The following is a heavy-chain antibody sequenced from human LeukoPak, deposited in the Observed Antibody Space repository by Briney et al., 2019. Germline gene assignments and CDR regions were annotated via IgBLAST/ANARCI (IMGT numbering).Heavy chain of an antibody. CDR2: IIPIFGTA. CDR3: ARGPRTDDGAGFDY. Sequence: SVKVSCKASGGTFSSYAISWVRQAPGQGLEWMGGIIPIFGTANYAQKFQGRVTITADESTSTAYMELSSLRSEDTSVYYCARGPRTDDGAGFDYWGQGTLVTVSS. V-gene: IGHV1-69*13. D-gene: IGHD1-1*01. CDR1: GGTFSSYA. J-gene: IGHJ4*02.